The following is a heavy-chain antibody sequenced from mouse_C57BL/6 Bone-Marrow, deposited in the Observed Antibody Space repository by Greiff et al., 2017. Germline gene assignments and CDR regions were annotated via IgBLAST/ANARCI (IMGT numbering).Heavy chain of an antibody. CDR3: ARLGWLLRDWYFDV. D-gene: IGHD2-3*01. V-gene: IGHV1-64*01. Sequence: QVQLKQPGAELVKPGASVKLSCKASGYTFTSYWMHWVKQRPGQGLEWIGMIHPNSGSTNYNEKFKSKATLTVDKSSSTAYMQLSSLTSEDSAVYYCARLGWLLRDWYFDVWGTGTTVTVSS. J-gene: IGHJ1*03. CDR2: IHPNSGST. CDR1: GYTFTSYW.